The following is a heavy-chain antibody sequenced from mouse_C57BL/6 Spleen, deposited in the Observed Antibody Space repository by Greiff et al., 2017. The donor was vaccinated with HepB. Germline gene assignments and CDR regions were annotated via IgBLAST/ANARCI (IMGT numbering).Heavy chain of an antibody. J-gene: IGHJ4*01. CDR3: ARGRGYYGNYEGAMDY. CDR1: GYTFTSYW. CDR2: IDPSDSYT. V-gene: IGHV1-59*01. D-gene: IGHD2-1*01. Sequence: QVQLQQPGAELVRPGTSVKLSCKASGYTFTSYWMHWVKQRPGQGLEWIGVIDPSDSYTNYNQKFKGKATLTVDTSSSTAYMQLSSLTSEDSAVYYCARGRGYYGNYEGAMDYWGQGTSVTVSS.